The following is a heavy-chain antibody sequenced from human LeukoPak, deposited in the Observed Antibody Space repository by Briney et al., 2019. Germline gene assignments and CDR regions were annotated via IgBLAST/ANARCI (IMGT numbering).Heavy chain of an antibody. CDR2: INPNSGGT. CDR3: ASRPNRGTDDYYYYYYMDV. CDR1: GYTFTGYY. J-gene: IGHJ6*03. D-gene: IGHD3-10*01. Sequence: GASVKVSCMASGYTFTGYYMHWVRQAPGQGLEWMGRINPNSGGTNYAQKFQGRVTMTRDTSISTAYMELSRLRSDDTAVYYCASRPNRGTDDYYYYYYMDVWGKGTTVTVSS. V-gene: IGHV1-2*06.